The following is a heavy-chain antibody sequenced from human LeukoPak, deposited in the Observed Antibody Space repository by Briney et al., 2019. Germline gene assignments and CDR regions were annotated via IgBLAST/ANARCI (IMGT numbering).Heavy chain of an antibody. J-gene: IGHJ4*02. CDR2: VSHSGTT. CDR3: AGPRGYKYGFYY. CDR1: GGSFSGYY. V-gene: IGHV4-34*01. D-gene: IGHD5-18*01. Sequence: SETLSLTCAVYGGSFSGYYWSWIRQPPGKGLEWIGEVSHSGTTNYNPSLKSRVTISVDTSQNQFSLTLTSVTAADTAIYYCAGPRGYKYGFYYWGQGTLVTVSS.